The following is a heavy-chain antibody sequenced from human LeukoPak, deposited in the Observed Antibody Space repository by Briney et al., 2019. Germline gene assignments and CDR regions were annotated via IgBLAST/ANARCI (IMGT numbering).Heavy chain of an antibody. CDR1: GFTFSSYW. V-gene: IGHV3-7*04. J-gene: IGHJ5*02. D-gene: IGHD2-21*02. CDR2: IKQDGSEE. Sequence: GGSLRLSCAASGFTFSSYWMNWVRQAPGKGLEWVANIKQDGSEEYYVDSVKGRLTISRDNAKNSLYLQMNSLRAEDTAVYYCARGLKQFDPWGQGTLVTVSS. CDR3: ARGLKQFDP.